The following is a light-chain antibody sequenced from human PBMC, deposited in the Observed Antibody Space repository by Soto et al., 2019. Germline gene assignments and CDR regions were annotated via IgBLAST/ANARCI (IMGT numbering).Light chain of an antibody. CDR3: QQYNNWPSIT. Sequence: IVLTQSPATLSVSPGERATLSCRASQSVSSNLAWYQQKPGQAPRHLIYGASTRATGIPARFSGSGSGTEFTLTISSLQSEDFAVYYCQQYNNWPSITFGQGTRLEIK. V-gene: IGKV3-15*01. CDR1: QSVSSN. CDR2: GAS. J-gene: IGKJ5*01.